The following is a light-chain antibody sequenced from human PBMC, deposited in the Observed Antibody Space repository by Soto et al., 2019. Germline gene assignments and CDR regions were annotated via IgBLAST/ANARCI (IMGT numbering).Light chain of an antibody. CDR2: DAS. CDR3: QQYNNYPRT. J-gene: IGKJ1*01. Sequence: DIQMTQSPSTLSASIGDRVTITCRASESIRTWLAWYQHKPGKAPKFLIYDASSLKSGVPSRFSGSGSGTEFTLTISNLQPDDFATYFCQQYNNYPRTFGQGTKVEIK. V-gene: IGKV1-5*01. CDR1: ESIRTW.